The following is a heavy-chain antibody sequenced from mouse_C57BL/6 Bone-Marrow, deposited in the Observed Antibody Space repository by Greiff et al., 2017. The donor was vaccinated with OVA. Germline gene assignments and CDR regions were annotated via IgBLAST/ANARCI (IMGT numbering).Heavy chain of an antibody. V-gene: IGHV1-9*01. CDR1: GYTFTGYW. CDR2: ILPGSGST. J-gene: IGHJ3*01. CDR3: AYYGSSIFAY. Sequence: QVQLQQSGAELMKPGASAKLSCKATGYTFTGYWIEWVKQRPGHGLEWIGEILPGSGSTNYNEKFKGKATFTADTSSNTAYMQLSSLTTEDSAIYYCAYYGSSIFAYWGQGTLVTVSA. D-gene: IGHD1-1*01.